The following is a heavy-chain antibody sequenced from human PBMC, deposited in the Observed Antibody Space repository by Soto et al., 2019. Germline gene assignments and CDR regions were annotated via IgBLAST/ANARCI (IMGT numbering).Heavy chain of an antibody. CDR2: ISGSGANT. CDR3: ATGLGQQLVRVAGS. V-gene: IGHV3-23*01. J-gene: IGHJ5*02. D-gene: IGHD6-13*01. CDR1: GFTFSSYS. Sequence: EVELLESGGGLVQPGGSLRLSCVGSGFTFSSYSMSWLRQAPGRGLEWVLAISGSGANTYYADSVRGRFTISRDNSKNTLYLQMNRLRVEDTAVYYCATGLGQQLVRVAGSWGRGTLITVSS.